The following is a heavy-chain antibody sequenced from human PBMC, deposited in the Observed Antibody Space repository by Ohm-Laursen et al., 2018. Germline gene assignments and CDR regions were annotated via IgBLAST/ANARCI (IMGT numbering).Heavy chain of an antibody. V-gene: IGHV3-9*01. CDR3: AKGRRLQLWPPVG. D-gene: IGHD5-18*01. CDR1: GFTFDDYA. J-gene: IGHJ4*02. Sequence: SLRLSCSASGFTFDDYAMHWVRQAPGKGLEWVSGISWNSVDIVYADSVKGRFTISRDNAKNSLDLQMNSLRAEDTAFYYCAKGRRLQLWPPVGWGQGTLVTVSS. CDR2: ISWNSVDI.